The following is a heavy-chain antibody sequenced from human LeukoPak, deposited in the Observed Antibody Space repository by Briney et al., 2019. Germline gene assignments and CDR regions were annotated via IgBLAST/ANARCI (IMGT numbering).Heavy chain of an antibody. V-gene: IGHV3-23*01. J-gene: IGHJ6*03. CDR3: AKKYGSGSYQYMDV. Sequence: GGSLRLSCAASGFSLSNYGMHWVRQAPGKGLEWVSAISVSGGSTYYADSVKGRFTISRDNSKNTLYLQINSLRAEDTAVYYCAKKYGSGSYQYMDVWGKGTTVTVSS. D-gene: IGHD3-10*01. CDR2: ISVSGGST. CDR1: GFSLSNYG.